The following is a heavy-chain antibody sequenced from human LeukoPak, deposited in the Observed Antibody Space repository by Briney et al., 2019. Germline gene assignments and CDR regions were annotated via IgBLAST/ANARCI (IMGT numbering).Heavy chain of an antibody. Sequence: ASVKVSCEASGYTFTGYYMHWVRQAPGQGLEWMGWINPNSGDTDYAQKFQGRVTMTRDTSINTAYMELSRLRSDDTAVYYCARGSTLYYYRDWGQGTLVTVSS. D-gene: IGHD3-10*01. V-gene: IGHV1-2*02. CDR3: ARGSTLYYYRD. J-gene: IGHJ4*02. CDR1: GYTFTGYY. CDR2: INPNSGDT.